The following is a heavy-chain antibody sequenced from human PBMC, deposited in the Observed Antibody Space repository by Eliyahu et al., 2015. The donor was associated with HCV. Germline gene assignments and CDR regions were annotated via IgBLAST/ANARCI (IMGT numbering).Heavy chain of an antibody. J-gene: IGHJ6*03. CDR2: IYYSGST. Sequence: QLQLQESGPGLVKPSETLSLTCTVSGGSISSSSYYWGWIRQPPGKGLEWIGSIYYSGSTYYNPSLKSRVTLSGEPSQKPFPPKLSSVTAADTAVYYCARMGDGDYSFDYYYYYMDVWGKGTTVTVSS. CDR1: GGSISSSSYY. V-gene: IGHV4-39*07. CDR3: ARMGDGDYSFDYYYYYMDV. D-gene: IGHD4-17*01.